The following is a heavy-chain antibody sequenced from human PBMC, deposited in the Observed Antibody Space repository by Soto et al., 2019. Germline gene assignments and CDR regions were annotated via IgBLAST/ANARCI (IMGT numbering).Heavy chain of an antibody. CDR3: SRLGCSAVSCIDY. CDR2: MNSDGSST. Sequence: EVQLVESGGGLVQPGGSLRLSCAVSGFTLSSYWMHWVRQVPGKGLVWVSRMNSDGSSTSYADSVKGRFTISRDNAKNTMYLQMNALRADETGLYFCSRLGCSAVSCIDYWGQGTLVTVTS. D-gene: IGHD2-15*01. CDR1: GFTLSSYW. J-gene: IGHJ4*02. V-gene: IGHV3-74*01.